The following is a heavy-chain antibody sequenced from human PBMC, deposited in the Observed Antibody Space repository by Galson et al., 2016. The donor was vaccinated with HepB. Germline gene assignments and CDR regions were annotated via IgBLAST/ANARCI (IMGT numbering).Heavy chain of an antibody. CDR3: VREGHHCSGGICYTSLGDY. Sequence: SLRLSCAASGFTFNRYGMHWVRQAPGKGLEWVAGVSFDANKRLYADSVKGRFTIFRDNSNNIMFLQMNSLRTEDTAIYYCVREGHHCSGGICYTSLGDYWGQGPRLTDSS. CDR2: VSFDANKR. V-gene: IGHV3-30-3*01. J-gene: IGHJ4*02. D-gene: IGHD2-15*01. CDR1: GFTFNRYG.